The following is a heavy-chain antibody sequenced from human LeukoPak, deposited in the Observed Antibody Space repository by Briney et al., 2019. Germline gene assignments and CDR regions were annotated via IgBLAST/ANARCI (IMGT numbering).Heavy chain of an antibody. CDR1: GSSITGYY. D-gene: IGHD5/OR15-5a*01. V-gene: IGHV4-59*01. Sequence: SETLSLTCTVSGSSITGYYWSWIRQPPGKGLEWIGYIYYSGSTNYNPSLKSRVTISVDTSKNQFSLKLSSVTAADTAVYYCARAGGRGYSVYDRWGQGTLVTVSS. CDR2: IYYSGST. CDR3: ARAGGRGYSVYDR. J-gene: IGHJ4*02.